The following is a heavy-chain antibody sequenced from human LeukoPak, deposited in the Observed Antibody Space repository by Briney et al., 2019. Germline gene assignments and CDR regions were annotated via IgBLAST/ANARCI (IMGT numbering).Heavy chain of an antibody. Sequence: PGGSLRLSCAASGFTFSNYAMSWVRQAPGKGLEWVSFIYSDNTHYSDSVKGQFTISRDNSKNTLYLQMNSLRAEDTAVYYCARRAGAYSHPYDYWGQGTLVTVSS. CDR3: ARRAGAYSHPYDY. J-gene: IGHJ4*02. D-gene: IGHD4/OR15-4a*01. CDR1: GFTFSNYA. V-gene: IGHV3-53*01. CDR2: IYSDNT.